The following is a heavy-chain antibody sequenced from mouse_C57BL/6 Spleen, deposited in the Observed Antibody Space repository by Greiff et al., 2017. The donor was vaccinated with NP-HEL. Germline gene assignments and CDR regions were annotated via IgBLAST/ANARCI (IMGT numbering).Heavy chain of an antibody. D-gene: IGHD2-2*01. J-gene: IGHJ3*01. CDR3: ARRGNGYDDPAWFAY. CDR1: GYTFTDYN. V-gene: IGHV1-18*01. CDR2: INPNNGGT. Sequence: EVQLQQSGPELVKPGASVKIPCKASGYTFTDYNMDWVKQSHGKSLEWIGDINPNNGGTIYNQKFKGKATLTVDKSSSTAYMELRSLTSEDTAVYYCARRGNGYDDPAWFAYWGQGTLVTVSA.